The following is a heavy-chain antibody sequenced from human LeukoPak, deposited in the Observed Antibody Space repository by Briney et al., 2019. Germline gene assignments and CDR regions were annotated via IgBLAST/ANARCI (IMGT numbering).Heavy chain of an antibody. CDR1: GFTFSSYS. Sequence: KTGGSLRLSCAASGFTFSSYSMNWVRQAPGKGLEWVSSISSSSSYIYHADSVKGRFTISRDNAKNSLYLQMNSLRAEDTAVYYCARDASHDSSGYYYDYWGQGTLVTVSS. CDR2: ISSSSSYI. V-gene: IGHV3-21*01. D-gene: IGHD3-22*01. J-gene: IGHJ4*02. CDR3: ARDASHDSSGYYYDY.